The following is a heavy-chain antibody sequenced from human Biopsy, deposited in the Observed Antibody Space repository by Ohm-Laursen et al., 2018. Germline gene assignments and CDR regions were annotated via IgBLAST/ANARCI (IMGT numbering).Heavy chain of an antibody. D-gene: IGHD5-12*01. CDR3: ARLGSGNYFPTFFDF. V-gene: IGHV4-59*08. J-gene: IGHJ4*02. CDR1: GGSISSDY. CDR2: ISYSGST. Sequence: TLSLPCSVSGGSISSDYRRWIRQTPGKGLEWIGYISYSGSTNYNPSLKSRVTISVDTSKNQFSLKLSSVTAADTAVYYCARLGSGNYFPTFFDFWGQGALVTVSS.